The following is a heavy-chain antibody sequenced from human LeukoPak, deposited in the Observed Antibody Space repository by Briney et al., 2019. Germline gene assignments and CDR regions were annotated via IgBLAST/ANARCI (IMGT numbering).Heavy chain of an antibody. V-gene: IGHV3-49*04. D-gene: IGHD6-13*01. J-gene: IGHJ4*02. Sequence: GGSLRLSCTASGFTFGDYAMSWVRQAPGKGLEWVGFIRSKAYGGTTEYAASVKGRFTISRDDSKNTLYLQMNSLRAEDTALYYCARGPIAAADYYFDYWGQGTLVTVSS. CDR3: ARGPIAAADYYFDY. CDR1: GFTFGDYA. CDR2: IRSKAYGGTT.